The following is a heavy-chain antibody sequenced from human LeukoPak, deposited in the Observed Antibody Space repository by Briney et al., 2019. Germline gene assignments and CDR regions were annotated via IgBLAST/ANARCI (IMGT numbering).Heavy chain of an antibody. CDR3: ARRYDFWSGYYFDY. CDR2: IYYSGST. V-gene: IGHV4-59*08. CDR1: GGSISSYY. Sequence: PSETLSLTCTVSGGSISSYYWSWIRQPPGKGLEWIGYIYYSGSTNYSPSLKSRVTISVDTSKNQFSLKLSSVTAADTAVYYCARRYDFWSGYYFDYWGQGTLVTVSS. J-gene: IGHJ4*02. D-gene: IGHD3-3*01.